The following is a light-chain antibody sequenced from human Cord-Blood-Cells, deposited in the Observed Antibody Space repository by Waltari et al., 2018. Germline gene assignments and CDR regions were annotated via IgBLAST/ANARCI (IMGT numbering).Light chain of an antibody. V-gene: IGLV2-23*02. CDR2: DVS. CDR3: CTYAGSSTLV. J-gene: IGLJ3*02. Sequence: QSALTQPASVSGSPGQSITIPSTGTSSCVGSYNLVSWYQQPPGKAPKLMSYDVSKRHSGVSNRFSGSKSGNTASLTITGRQAEDEADYYCCTYAGSSTLVFGGGTKLTVL. CDR1: SSCVGSYNL.